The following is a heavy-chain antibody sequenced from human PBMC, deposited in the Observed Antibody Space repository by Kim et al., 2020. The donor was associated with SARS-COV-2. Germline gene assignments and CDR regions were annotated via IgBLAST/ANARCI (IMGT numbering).Heavy chain of an antibody. CDR1: GGTFSSYA. CDR3: ARATNVYYYDSSGYYYYGMDV. Sequence: SVKVSCKASGGTFSSYAISWVRQAPGQGLEWMGGIIPIFGTANYAQKFQGRVTITADKSTSTAYMELSSLRSEDTAVYYCARATNVYYYDSSGYYYYGMDVWGQGTTVTVSS. J-gene: IGHJ6*02. D-gene: IGHD3-22*01. V-gene: IGHV1-69*06. CDR2: IIPIFGTA.